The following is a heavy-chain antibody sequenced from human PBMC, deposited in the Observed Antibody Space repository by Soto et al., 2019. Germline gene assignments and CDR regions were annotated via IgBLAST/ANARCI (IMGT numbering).Heavy chain of an antibody. CDR2: IYHSGST. CDR3: AIYLLSSYYNSRGLGFDY. D-gene: IGHD3-22*01. CDR1: GYSIISGYY. V-gene: IGHV4-38-2*01. J-gene: IGHJ4*02. Sequence: SETLSLTCAVSGYSIISGYYLGLFRHPQGEVLAWMGSIYHSGSTYYNPSLKSRVTKSVDTIKNQFSLKLSSVTAADTAVYYCAIYLLSSYYNSRGLGFDYWGQGTMVTVSS.